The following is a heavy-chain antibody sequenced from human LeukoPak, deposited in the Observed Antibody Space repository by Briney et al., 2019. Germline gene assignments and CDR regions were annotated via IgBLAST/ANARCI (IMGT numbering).Heavy chain of an antibody. V-gene: IGHV3-7*01. CDR1: GFTFSSYW. J-gene: IGHJ5*02. D-gene: IGHD1-26*01. CDR2: IKQDGSEK. CDR3: ARTIVGATRWFDP. Sequence: GGSLRLSCAASGFTFSSYWMSWVRQAPGKGLEWVANIKQDGSEKYYVDSVKGRFTISRDNAKNSLYLQMNSLRAEDTAVYYCARTIVGATRWFDPWGQGTLVTVSS.